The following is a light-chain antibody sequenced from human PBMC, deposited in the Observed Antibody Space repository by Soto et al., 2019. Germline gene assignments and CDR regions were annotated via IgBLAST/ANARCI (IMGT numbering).Light chain of an antibody. V-gene: IGLV2-14*01. Sequence: QSALTQPASVSGSPGQSITISCTGTSRDVGSYNYVSWYQQHPGKAPKLMIYDVSNRPSGVSNRFSGSKSGNTASLTISGLQAEDEADYYCSSYTSSSTRVFGTGTKLTVL. CDR1: SRDVGSYNY. CDR2: DVS. CDR3: SSYTSSSTRV. J-gene: IGLJ1*01.